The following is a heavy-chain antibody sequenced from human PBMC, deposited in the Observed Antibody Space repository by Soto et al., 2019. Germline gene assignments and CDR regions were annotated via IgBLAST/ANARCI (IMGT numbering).Heavy chain of an antibody. CDR3: AHSWDTAIVGENCCYFCCMDV. CDR2: IYWDDDK. J-gene: IGHJ6*02. CDR1: GFSLSTSGVG. D-gene: IGHD5-18*01. V-gene: IGHV2-5*02. Sequence: QITLKESGPTLVKPTQTLTLTCTFSGFSLSTSGVGVGWIRQPPGKALEWLALIYWDDDKRYSPSLKSRLTTTTDPSQHQHVHTLTNMDPVHTSTYPCAHSWDTAIVGENCCYFCCMDVSGQGSTVTVS.